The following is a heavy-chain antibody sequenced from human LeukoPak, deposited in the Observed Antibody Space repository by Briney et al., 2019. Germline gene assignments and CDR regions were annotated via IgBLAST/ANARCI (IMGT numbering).Heavy chain of an antibody. CDR1: GFTFSSYA. J-gene: IGHJ4*02. CDR3: AKALSYDRSEFDY. V-gene: IGHV3-23*01. D-gene: IGHD3-22*01. CDR2: ISGSGGGT. Sequence: GGSLRLSCAASGFTFSSYAMSWVRQAPGKGLEWVSAISGSGGGTYYAGSVKGRFTISRDNSKNTLYLHMKSLRAEDTAVYYCAKALSYDRSEFDYWGQGTLVTVSS.